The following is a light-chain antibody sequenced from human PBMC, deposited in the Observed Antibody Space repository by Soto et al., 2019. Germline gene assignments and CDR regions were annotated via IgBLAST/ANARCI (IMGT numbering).Light chain of an antibody. CDR3: QQRSNWPLT. CDR2: EAS. V-gene: IGKV3-11*01. CDR1: PSVCNH. J-gene: IGKJ1*01. Sequence: EIVLTQFSATPSFFSWERTNLYFRASPSVCNHFAWYQQKPGQAPRLLIYEASNRATGIPARFSGSGSGTDFTLTISSLEPEDFAVYYCQQRSNWPLTFGQGTKVEIK.